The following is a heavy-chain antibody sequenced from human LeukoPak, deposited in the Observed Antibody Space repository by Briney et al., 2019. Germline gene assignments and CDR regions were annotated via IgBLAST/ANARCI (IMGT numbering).Heavy chain of an antibody. CDR3: ARDQRELFSSAFDI. CDR2: INHSGST. Sequence: PSETLSLTCAVYGGSFSGYYWSWIRQPPGKGLEWIGEINHSGSTYYNPSLKSRVTISVDTSKNQFSLKLSSVTAADTAVYYCARDQRELFSSAFDIWGQGTMVTVSS. CDR1: GGSFSGYY. D-gene: IGHD3-10*01. V-gene: IGHV4-34*01. J-gene: IGHJ3*02.